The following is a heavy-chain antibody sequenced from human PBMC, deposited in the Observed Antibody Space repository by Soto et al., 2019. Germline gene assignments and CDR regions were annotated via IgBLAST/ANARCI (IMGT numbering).Heavy chain of an antibody. V-gene: IGHV4-39*01. CDR1: NGSISSNSHY. J-gene: IGHJ4*02. CDR2: IYYSGST. Sequence: QLQLQESGPGLVKPSETLSLTCTVSNGSISSNSHYWGWIRQPPGKGLEWIGSIYYSGSTYYNPSPKSRVTISVDTSKNQFSLKVTSVTAADTAVYYCARHAGASGSYSPVLHWGQGTLVSVSS. D-gene: IGHD1-26*01. CDR3: ARHAGASGSYSPVLH.